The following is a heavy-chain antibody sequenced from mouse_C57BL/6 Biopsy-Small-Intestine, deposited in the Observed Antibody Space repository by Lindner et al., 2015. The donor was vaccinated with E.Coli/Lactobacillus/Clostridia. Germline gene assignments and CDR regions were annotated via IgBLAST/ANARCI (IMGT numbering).Heavy chain of an antibody. V-gene: IGHV1-74*01. D-gene: IGHD1-2*01. J-gene: IGHJ3*01. CDR2: ISAYNGDI. Sequence: SVKVSCKASGGTFSTYGISWVRQAPGQGLEWMGWISAYNGDIEYGHKFQGRVTMTTDISTNTACMEVRSLRSDDTAVYYCARDRCRSCSSGSWAFAVWGQGTLVTVSS. CDR3: ARDRCRSCSSGSWAFAV. CDR1: GGTFSTYG.